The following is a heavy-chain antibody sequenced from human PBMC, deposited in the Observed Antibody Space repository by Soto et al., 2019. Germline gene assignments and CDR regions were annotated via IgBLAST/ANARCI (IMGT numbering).Heavy chain of an antibody. CDR1: GGSFSGYY. D-gene: IGHD3-10*01. CDR2: INHSGST. J-gene: IGHJ6*02. Sequence: SETLSLTCAVYGGSFSGYYWSWIRQPPGKGLEWIGEINHSGSTNYNPSLKSRVTISVDTSKNQFSLKLSSVTAADTAVYYCARGPSFYGSGTGYYGMDVWGQGTTVTVSS. CDR3: ARGPSFYGSGTGYYGMDV. V-gene: IGHV4-34*01.